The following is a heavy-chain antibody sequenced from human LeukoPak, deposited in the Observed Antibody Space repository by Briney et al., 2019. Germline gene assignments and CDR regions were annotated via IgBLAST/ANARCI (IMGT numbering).Heavy chain of an antibody. CDR2: MNPNSGNT. V-gene: IGHV1-8*01. J-gene: IGHJ5*02. Sequence: GASVKVSCTASGGTFTSYDINWVRQATGQGLEWMGWMNPNSGNTGYAQKFQGRVTMTRNTSISTAYMELSSLRSEDTAVYYCATAPYNVLLWFGELYTHDYWFDPWGQGTLVTVSS. CDR1: GGTFTSYD. CDR3: ATAPYNVLLWFGELYTHDYWFDP. D-gene: IGHD3-10*01.